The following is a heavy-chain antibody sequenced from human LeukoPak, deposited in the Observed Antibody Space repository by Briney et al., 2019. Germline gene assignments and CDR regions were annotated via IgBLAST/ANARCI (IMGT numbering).Heavy chain of an antibody. Sequence: PSETLSLTCAVYGGSFSDYYWSWIRQPPGKGLEWIGEINHSGSTNYNPSLKSRVTISVDTSKNQFSLKLSSVTAADTAVYYCARESAYCGGDCYYRYYYYGMDVWGQGTTVTVSS. CDR1: GGSFSDYY. V-gene: IGHV4-34*01. CDR3: ARESAYCGGDCYYRYYYYGMDV. J-gene: IGHJ6*02. D-gene: IGHD2-21*02. CDR2: INHSGST.